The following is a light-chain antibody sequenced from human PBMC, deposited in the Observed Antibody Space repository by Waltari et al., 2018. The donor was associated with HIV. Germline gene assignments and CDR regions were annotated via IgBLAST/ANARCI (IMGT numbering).Light chain of an antibody. CDR3: QSGGSSGSWV. CDR2: KDT. Sequence: SNELTQPPSVSVSTGQTARHTCSGDALANHYPYWFQQKPGLAPVLVIDKDTERPSGIPERFSGSRSGTTVKLTISGVQAEDEADYYCQSGGSSGSWVFGGETKLTVL. CDR1: ALANHY. V-gene: IGLV3-25*03. J-gene: IGLJ3*02.